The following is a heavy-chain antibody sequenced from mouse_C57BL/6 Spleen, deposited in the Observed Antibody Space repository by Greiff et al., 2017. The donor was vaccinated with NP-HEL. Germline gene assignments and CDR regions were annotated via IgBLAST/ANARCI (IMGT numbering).Heavy chain of an antibody. CDR2: IDPSDSYT. D-gene: IGHD2-1*01. J-gene: IGHJ2*01. CDR3: ARFYGIYFDY. CDR1: GYTFTSYW. Sequence: VQLQQPGAELVMPGASVKLSCKASGYTFTSYWMHWVKQRPGQGLEWIGEIDPSDSYTNYNQKFKGKSTLTVDKSSSTDYMQLSSLTSEESEVYYCARFYGIYFDYWGQGTTLTVSS. V-gene: IGHV1-69*01.